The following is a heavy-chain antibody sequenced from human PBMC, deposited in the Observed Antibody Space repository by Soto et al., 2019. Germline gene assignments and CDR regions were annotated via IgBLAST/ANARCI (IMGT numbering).Heavy chain of an antibody. D-gene: IGHD3-3*02. V-gene: IGHV4-34*01. CDR1: GGSFSGYY. J-gene: IGHJ6*03. CDR3: ARGIFGVVYYYYYMDV. Sequence: SETLSLTCAVYGGSFSGYYWSWIRQPPGKGLEWIGEINHSGSTNYNPSLKSRVTISVDTSKNQFSLKLSSVTAADTAVYYCARGIFGVVYYYYYMDVWGKGTTVTVSS. CDR2: INHSGST.